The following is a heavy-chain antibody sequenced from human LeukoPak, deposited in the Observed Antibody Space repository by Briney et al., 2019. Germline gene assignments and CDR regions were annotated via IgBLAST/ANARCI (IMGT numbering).Heavy chain of an antibody. CDR1: GGSISSSSYY. D-gene: IGHD6-13*01. J-gene: IGHJ3*02. V-gene: IGHV4-39*07. Sequence: SETLSLACTVSGGSISSSSYYWGWIRQPPGKGLEWIGSIYYSGSTYYNPSLKSRVTISVDTSKNQFSLKLSSVTAADTAVYYCARVSSSSWYRGAFDIWGQGTMVTVSS. CDR3: ARVSSSSWYRGAFDI. CDR2: IYYSGST.